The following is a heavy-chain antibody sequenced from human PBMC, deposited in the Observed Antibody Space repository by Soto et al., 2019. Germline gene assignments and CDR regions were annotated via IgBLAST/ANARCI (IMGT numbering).Heavy chain of an antibody. CDR2: IKQDGSEK. Sequence: GGSLRLSCAASGFTFSSYWMSWVRQAPGKGLEWVANIKQDGSEKYYVDSVKGRFTISRDNAKNSLYLQMNSLRAEDTAVYYCARVPEIYGSGIYYNDQFYYYYMDVWGKGTTVTGSS. D-gene: IGHD3-10*01. V-gene: IGHV3-7*01. CDR3: ARVPEIYGSGIYYNDQFYYYYMDV. J-gene: IGHJ6*03. CDR1: GFTFSSYW.